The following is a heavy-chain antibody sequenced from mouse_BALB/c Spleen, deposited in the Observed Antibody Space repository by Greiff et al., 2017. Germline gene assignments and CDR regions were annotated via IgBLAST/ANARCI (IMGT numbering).Heavy chain of an antibody. D-gene: IGHD4-1*01. CDR3: ARSGTWDY. CDR1: GYTFTSYW. V-gene: IGHV1-7*01. Sequence: VQLQQSGAELAKPGASVKMSCKASGYTFTSYWMHWVKQRPGQGLEWIGYINPSTGYTEYNQKFKDKATLTADKSSSTAYMQLSSLTSEDSAVYYCARSGTWDYWGQGTTLTVSS. CDR2: INPSTGYT. J-gene: IGHJ2*01.